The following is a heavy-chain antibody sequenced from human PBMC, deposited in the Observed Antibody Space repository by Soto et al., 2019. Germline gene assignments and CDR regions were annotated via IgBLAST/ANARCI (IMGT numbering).Heavy chain of an antibody. J-gene: IGHJ4*02. CDR2: ISYDGNNK. D-gene: IGHD1-7*01. Sequence: PGGSLRLSCAASGFTYSTYTMHWVRQAPGKGLEWVAVISYDGNNKFYADSVKGRFTISRDSTKQTLYLQMNSLRPDDTAMYYCARDGVSSTEYTGNYGNYFAYWGQGALVTVSS. CDR3: ARDGVSSTEYTGNYGNYFAY. V-gene: IGHV3-30-3*01. CDR1: GFTYSTYT.